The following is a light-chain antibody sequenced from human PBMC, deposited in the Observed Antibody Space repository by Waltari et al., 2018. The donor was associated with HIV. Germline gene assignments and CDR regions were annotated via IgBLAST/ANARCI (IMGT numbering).Light chain of an antibody. Sequence: SYVLTQSPSVSVAPGQTAIIPCGGNTLGSKSVHWYQQKPVQAPVLIIFDDVDRPSGIRERFAGSHSGDTATLCISRVDAGDEADYFCQVWDIITDEVVFGGGTKMTVL. V-gene: IGLV3-21*01. J-gene: IGLJ2*01. CDR3: QVWDIITDEVV. CDR2: DDV. CDR1: TLGSKS.